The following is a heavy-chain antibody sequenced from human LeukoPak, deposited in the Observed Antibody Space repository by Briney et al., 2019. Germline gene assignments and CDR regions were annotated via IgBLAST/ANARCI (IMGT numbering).Heavy chain of an antibody. Sequence: SVKVSCKASGGTFSRNDISWVRQAPGQGLEWMGGIMPLFGTAKNAQKFQGRVTITADKSTSTAYMELSSLRSEDTAVYYCASGRTDIVVVPATLRNYYFDYWGQGTLVTVSS. V-gene: IGHV1-69*06. J-gene: IGHJ4*02. D-gene: IGHD2-2*01. CDR3: ASGRTDIVVVPATLRNYYFDY. CDR1: GGTFSRND. CDR2: IMPLFGTA.